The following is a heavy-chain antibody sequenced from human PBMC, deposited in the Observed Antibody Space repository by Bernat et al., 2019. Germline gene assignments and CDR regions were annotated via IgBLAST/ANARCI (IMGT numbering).Heavy chain of an antibody. Sequence: EVQLVESGGGVVQPGGSLRRSCAASGFTFDDYTMHWVRQAPGKGLEGVSLMSWDGGSTYYADSVKGRFTISRDNSKNSLYLQMNSLRTEDTALYYCAKDGVRRWLQSPPLGSWGQGTLVTVSS. CDR1: GFTFDDYT. CDR2: MSWDGGST. V-gene: IGHV3-43*01. CDR3: AKDGVRRWLQSPPLGS. D-gene: IGHD5-24*01. J-gene: IGHJ4*02.